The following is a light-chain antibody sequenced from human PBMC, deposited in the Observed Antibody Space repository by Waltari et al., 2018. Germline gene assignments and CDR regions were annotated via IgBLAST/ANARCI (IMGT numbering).Light chain of an antibody. V-gene: IGLV3-1*01. J-gene: IGLJ2*01. CDR3: QTWDRTTVV. CDR1: KLDIKY. CDR2: QNN. Sequence: SYDLTQPPSVSVSPGQTASIPCPGDKLDIKYAYWYQQKPGQSPVLVISQNNRRPSGISERFSGSNSGNTATLTISRTQAMDVADYYSQTWDRTTVVFGGGTKLTVL.